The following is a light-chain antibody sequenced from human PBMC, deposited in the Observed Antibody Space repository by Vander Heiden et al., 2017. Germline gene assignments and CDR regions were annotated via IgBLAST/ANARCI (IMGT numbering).Light chain of an antibody. V-gene: IGLV2-14*03. Sequence: QPALTQPPPVSGSPGQPSTISCTGTSSDIGGYNYVSWYQQHPGTAPKLMIYDVTNRPSGVSNRFSGSKSGNTASLTISGLQAEDEADYYCSSYISTSTLVIFGGGTKLTVL. J-gene: IGLJ2*01. CDR3: SSYISTSTLVI. CDR1: SSDIGGYNY. CDR2: DVT.